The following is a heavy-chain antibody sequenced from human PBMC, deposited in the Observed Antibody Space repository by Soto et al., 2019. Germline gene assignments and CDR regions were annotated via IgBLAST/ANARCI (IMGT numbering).Heavy chain of an antibody. D-gene: IGHD6-13*01. CDR2: IYHSGST. CDR3: AGDRDSSSWYGLDP. Sequence: PSETLSLTCAVSGGSISSSNWWSWVRQPPGKGLEWMGEIYHSGSTNYNPSLKSRVTISVDKSKNQFSLKLSSVTAADTAVYYCAGDRDSSSWYGLDPWGQGTLVTVSS. V-gene: IGHV4-4*02. J-gene: IGHJ5*02. CDR1: GGSISSSNW.